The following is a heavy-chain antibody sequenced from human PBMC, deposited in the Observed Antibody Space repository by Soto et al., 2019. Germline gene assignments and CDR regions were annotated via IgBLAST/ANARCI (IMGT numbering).Heavy chain of an antibody. CDR3: ARTSVAQSEDYFDY. CDR2: TSSNNGKT. D-gene: IGHD5-12*01. J-gene: IGHJ4*02. CDR1: GYGFTTYG. Sequence: ASVKVSCKTSGYGFTTYGISWVRQAPGQGLEWMGWTSSNNGKTKYAQKYQGRVTMTTDKSTNTVHMELRSLRSGDTAVYYCARTSVAQSEDYFDYWGQGTLVTVSS. V-gene: IGHV1-18*01.